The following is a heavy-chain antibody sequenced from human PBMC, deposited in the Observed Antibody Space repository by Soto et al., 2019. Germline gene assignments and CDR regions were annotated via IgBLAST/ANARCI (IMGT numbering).Heavy chain of an antibody. CDR2: IYYSGST. CDR3: AREALGYSSSWYVSYGMDV. V-gene: IGHV4-59*01. J-gene: IGHJ6*02. Sequence: PSETLCLTCTFSGCSISSYYLSLIRQPPGKGLEWIGYIYYSGSTNYNPSLKSRVTISVDTSKNQFSLKLSSVTAADTAVYYCAREALGYSSSWYVSYGMDVWGQGTTVTVSS. D-gene: IGHD6-13*01. CDR1: GCSISSYY.